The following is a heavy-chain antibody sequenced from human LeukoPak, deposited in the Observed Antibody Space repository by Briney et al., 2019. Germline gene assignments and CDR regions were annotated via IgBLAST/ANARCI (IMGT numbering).Heavy chain of an antibody. V-gene: IGHV4-59*01. CDR1: GGSISSYY. J-gene: IGHJ4*02. CDR2: IYYSGST. Sequence: SETLSLTCTVSGGSISSYYWSWIRQPPGKGLEWIGYIYYSGSTNYNPSLKSRVTISVDTSKNQFSLKLSSVTAADTAVYYCERGLFFDRYYRYFDYWGQGTLVTVSS. D-gene: IGHD3-16*02. CDR3: ERGLFFDRYYRYFDY.